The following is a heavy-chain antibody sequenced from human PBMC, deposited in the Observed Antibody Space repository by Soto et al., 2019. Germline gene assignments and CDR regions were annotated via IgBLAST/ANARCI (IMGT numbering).Heavy chain of an antibody. Sequence: ASVKVSCKASGYTFTSYDMNWVRQATGQGLEWMGWMNPNSGNTGYAQKFQGRVTMTRNTSISTAYMELSSRRSEDTAVYYCARELSSSWRFDYWGQGTLVTVSS. V-gene: IGHV1-8*01. CDR3: ARELSSSWRFDY. CDR1: GYTFTSYD. CDR2: MNPNSGNT. D-gene: IGHD6-13*01. J-gene: IGHJ4*02.